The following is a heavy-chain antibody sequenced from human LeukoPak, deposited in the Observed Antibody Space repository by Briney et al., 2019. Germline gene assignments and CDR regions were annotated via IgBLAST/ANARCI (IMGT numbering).Heavy chain of an antibody. D-gene: IGHD6-6*01. CDR3: ARTSIATRHFDY. Sequence: PSQTLSLTCTVSGGSISSDAHFWSWIRQHPGKGLEWIGYIYYSGSTYYNPSLKSRVTISVDTSKNQFSLKLSSVTAADTAVYYCARTSIATRHFDYWGQGTLVTVSS. V-gene: IGHV4-31*03. CDR2: IYYSGST. J-gene: IGHJ4*02. CDR1: GGSISSDAHF.